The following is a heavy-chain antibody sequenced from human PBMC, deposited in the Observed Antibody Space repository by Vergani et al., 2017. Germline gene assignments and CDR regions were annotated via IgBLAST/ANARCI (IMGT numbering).Heavy chain of an antibody. CDR1: GFTFSSYA. CDR3: ARPQTTVTTRESDAFDI. Sequence: EVQLLESGGGLVQPGGSLRLSCAASGFTFSSYAMSWVRQAPGKGLEWVSAISGSGGSTYYADSVKGRFTISRDNSKNTLYLQMNSLRAEDTAVYYCARPQTTVTTRESDAFDIWGQGTMVTVSS. V-gene: IGHV3-23*01. J-gene: IGHJ3*02. D-gene: IGHD4-17*01. CDR2: ISGSGGST.